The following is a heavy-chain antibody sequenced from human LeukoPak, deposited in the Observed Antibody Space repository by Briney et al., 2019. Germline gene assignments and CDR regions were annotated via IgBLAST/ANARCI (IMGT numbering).Heavy chain of an antibody. CDR1: GYTFTGYY. CDR2: INPNSGGT. Sequence: ASVKVSCKASGYTFTGYYMHWVRQAPGQGLEWMGWINPNSGGTNYAQKFQCRVTMTRGTSISTAYMELSRLRSDDTAVYYCATTYYDFWSGYRLNWYFDLWGRGTLVTVSS. D-gene: IGHD3-3*01. CDR3: ATTYYDFWSGYRLNWYFDL. J-gene: IGHJ2*01. V-gene: IGHV1-2*02.